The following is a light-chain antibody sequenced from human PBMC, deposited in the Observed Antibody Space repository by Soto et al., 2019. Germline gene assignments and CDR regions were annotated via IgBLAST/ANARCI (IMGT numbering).Light chain of an antibody. V-gene: IGLV2-14*01. J-gene: IGLJ1*01. CDR3: TSFTSRKTYV. CDR2: EVS. CDR1: SSDVGGYNY. Sequence: QSALTQPASVSGSPGQSITISCTGTSSDVGGYNYVCWYQHHPGKAPKLIISEVSNRPSGVSDRFSGSKSGNTASLTISGLPPEDEADYYCTSFTSRKTYVFGTGTKVTVL.